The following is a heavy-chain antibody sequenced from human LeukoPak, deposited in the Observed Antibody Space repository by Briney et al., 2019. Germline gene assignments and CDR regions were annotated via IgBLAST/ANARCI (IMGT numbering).Heavy chain of an antibody. V-gene: IGHV1-18*01. CDR3: ARDPYNGAYSEGYYYYYMDV. CDR2: ISAYNGNT. Sequence: ASVKVSCKASGYTFTSYGISWVRQAPGQGLEWMGWISAYNGNTNYAQKLQGRVTMTTDTSTSTVYMELSSLRVEDTAIYYCARDPYNGAYSEGYYYYYMDVWGKGTTVTVSS. CDR1: GYTFTSYG. D-gene: IGHD1-1*01. J-gene: IGHJ6*03.